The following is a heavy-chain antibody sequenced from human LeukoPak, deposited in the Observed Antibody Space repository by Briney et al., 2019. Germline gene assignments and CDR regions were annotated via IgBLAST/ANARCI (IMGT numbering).Heavy chain of an antibody. CDR3: ARGTAVAASLYYFDY. CDR2: IYYSGST. Sequence: SETLSLTCTVSGGSISSSSYYWGWIRQPPGKGLEWIGSIYYSGSTYYNPSLKSRVTISVDTSKNQFSLKLSSVTAADTAVYYCARGTAVAASLYYFDYWGQGTLVTVSS. D-gene: IGHD6-19*01. CDR1: GGSISSSSYY. J-gene: IGHJ4*02. V-gene: IGHV4-39*01.